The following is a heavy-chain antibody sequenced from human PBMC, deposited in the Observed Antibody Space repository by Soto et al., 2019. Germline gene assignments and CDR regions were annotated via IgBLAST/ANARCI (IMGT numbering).Heavy chain of an antibody. CDR1: GYTFTSHG. D-gene: IGHD3-16*01. V-gene: IGHV1-18*04. J-gene: IGHJ3*02. CDR3: ARDRVAGIWGDAFDI. CDR2: INPYNANT. Sequence: ASVKVSCKTSGYTFTSHGINWVRQAPGQGLEWMGWINPYNANTSYAQKLQGRVTMTTDTSTSTAYMDLRSLTSDDTAVYYCARDRVAGIWGDAFDIWGQGTMVTVSS.